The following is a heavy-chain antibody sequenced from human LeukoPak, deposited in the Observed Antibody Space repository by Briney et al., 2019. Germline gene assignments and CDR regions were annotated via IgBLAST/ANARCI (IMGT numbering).Heavy chain of an antibody. CDR3: ARAGLLLWFGELLSVDY. CDR2: INPNSGGT. Sequence: ASVKVSCKASGYTFTGYYMHWVRQAPGQGLEWMGWINPNSGGTNYAQKFQGRVTMTRDTSISAAYMELSRLRSDDTAVYYCARAGLLLWFGELLSVDYWGQGTLVTVSS. J-gene: IGHJ4*02. D-gene: IGHD3-10*01. V-gene: IGHV1-2*02. CDR1: GYTFTGYY.